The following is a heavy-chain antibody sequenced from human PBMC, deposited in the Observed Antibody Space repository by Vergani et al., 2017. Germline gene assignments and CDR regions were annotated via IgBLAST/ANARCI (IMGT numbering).Heavy chain of an antibody. V-gene: IGHV3-30*04. D-gene: IGHD3-22*01. CDR2: ISYDGSNK. Sequence: QVQLVESGGGVVQPGRSLRLSCAASGFTFSSYAMHWVRQAPGKGLEWVAVISYDGSNKYYADSVKGRFTISRDNSKNTLYLQMNSLRAEDTAVYYCLTYDSSGCYVYWGQGTLVTVSS. CDR3: LTYDSSGCYVY. CDR1: GFTFSSYA. J-gene: IGHJ4*02.